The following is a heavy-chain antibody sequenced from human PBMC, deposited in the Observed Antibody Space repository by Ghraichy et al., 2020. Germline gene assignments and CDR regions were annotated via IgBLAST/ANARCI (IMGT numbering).Heavy chain of an antibody. CDR3: AREWGLGYCSSTSCLNY. Sequence: ASVKVSCKASGYTFTSYGISWVRQAPGQGLEWMGWISAYNGDTNYAQKLQGRVTMTTDTSTSTAYMELRSLRSDDTAVYYCAREWGLGYCSSTSCLNYWGQGTLVTVSS. D-gene: IGHD2-2*01. V-gene: IGHV1-18*01. CDR2: ISAYNGDT. J-gene: IGHJ4*02. CDR1: GYTFTSYG.